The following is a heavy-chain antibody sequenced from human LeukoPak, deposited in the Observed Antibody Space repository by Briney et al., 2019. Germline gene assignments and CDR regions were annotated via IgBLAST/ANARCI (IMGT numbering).Heavy chain of an antibody. CDR3: ARDSTTRGLDY. V-gene: IGHV3-21*01. J-gene: IGHJ4*02. CDR2: ISSSSSYI. D-gene: IGHD1-14*01. CDR1: GFTFSSYS. Sequence: GGSLRLSCAASGFTFSSYSMNWVRQASGKGLEWVSSISSSSSYIYYADSVKGRFTISRDNAKNSLYLQMNSLRAEDTAVYYCARDSTTRGLDYWGQGTLVTVSS.